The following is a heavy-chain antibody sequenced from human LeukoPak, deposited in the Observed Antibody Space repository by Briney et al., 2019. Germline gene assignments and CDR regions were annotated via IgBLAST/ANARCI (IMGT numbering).Heavy chain of an antibody. CDR1: GFTFSSYW. CDR2: IKQDGSEK. Sequence: GGSLRLSCAASGFTFSSYWMSWVRQAPGKGLEWVANIKQDGSEKYYVDSVKGRFTISRDNAKNSLYLQMNSLRAEDTALYHCARDSYISYSRSWPTNWFDPWGQGTLVTVSS. D-gene: IGHD6-13*01. CDR3: ARDSYISYSRSWPTNWFDP. J-gene: IGHJ5*02. V-gene: IGHV3-7*03.